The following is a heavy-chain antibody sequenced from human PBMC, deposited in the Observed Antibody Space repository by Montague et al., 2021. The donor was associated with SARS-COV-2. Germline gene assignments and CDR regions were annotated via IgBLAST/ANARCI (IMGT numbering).Heavy chain of an antibody. CDR1: GASISTCSYY. D-gene: IGHD7-27*01. J-gene: IGHJ4*02. Sequence: TLSLTCTVSGASISTCSYYWIWLRPHPEKGLVWIVYNYYSGTIYYTLSLKSRVTISVDTSNNHSSLRLSSVTAADTAVYYCATAPRPASLGFPFWGQGTLVLVSS. V-gene: IGHV4-31*03. CDR3: ATAPRPASLGFPF. CDR2: NYYSGTI.